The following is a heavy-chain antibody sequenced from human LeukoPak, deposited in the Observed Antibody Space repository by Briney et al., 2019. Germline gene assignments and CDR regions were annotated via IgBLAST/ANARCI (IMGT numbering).Heavy chain of an antibody. Sequence: PSETLSLTCTVSVGFIRSYYWSWIRQPAGKGLEWVGRIYTSGSPNYNPSLKSRVTMSVDTSKNQYSLMLGSVTAADTAVYYCSRSNYFYDSTGPFVYWGQGTLVTVSS. J-gene: IGHJ4*02. D-gene: IGHD3-22*01. CDR2: IYTSGSP. CDR1: VGFIRSYY. CDR3: SRSNYFYDSTGPFVY. V-gene: IGHV4-4*07.